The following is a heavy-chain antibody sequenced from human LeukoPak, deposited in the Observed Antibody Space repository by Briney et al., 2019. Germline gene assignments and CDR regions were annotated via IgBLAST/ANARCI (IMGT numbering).Heavy chain of an antibody. CDR2: MNPNSGNT. Sequence: APVKVSCKASGYTFTSYDINWVRQATGQGLEWMGWMNPNSGNTGYAQKFQGRVTITRNTSISTAYMELSSLRSEDTAVCYCARVVRGVIDYWGQGTLVTVSS. CDR1: GYTFTSYD. J-gene: IGHJ4*02. V-gene: IGHV1-8*03. D-gene: IGHD3-10*01. CDR3: ARVVRGVIDY.